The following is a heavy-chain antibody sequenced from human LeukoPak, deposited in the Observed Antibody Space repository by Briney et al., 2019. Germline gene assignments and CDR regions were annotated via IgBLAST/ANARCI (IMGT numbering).Heavy chain of an antibody. V-gene: IGHV3-23*01. D-gene: IGHD3-10*01. CDR3: ANELLWFGEVFTATDYCYGMDV. J-gene: IGHJ6*02. CDR1: GFTFSSYA. Sequence: GGSLRLSCAASGFTFSSYAMSWVRQAPGKGLEWVSAISGSGGSTYYADSVKGRFTISRDNSKNTLYLQMNSLRAEDTAVYYCANELLWFGEVFTATDYCYGMDVWAQGTTVTVSS. CDR2: ISGSGGST.